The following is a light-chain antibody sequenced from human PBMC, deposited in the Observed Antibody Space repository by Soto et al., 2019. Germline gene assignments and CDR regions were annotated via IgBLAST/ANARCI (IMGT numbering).Light chain of an antibody. CDR2: YAS. J-gene: IGKJ1*01. V-gene: IGKV1-27*01. Sequence: DIQMTQSPSSLSASVGDSVTLTCRASQDISQYLAWYQQRPGKVPKLLIYYASTLQSGVPSRFSGSGSGTEFTLTISSLQPEDVATYYCLKYTTDAPGTFGQGTKVEI. CDR3: LKYTTDAPGT. CDR1: QDISQY.